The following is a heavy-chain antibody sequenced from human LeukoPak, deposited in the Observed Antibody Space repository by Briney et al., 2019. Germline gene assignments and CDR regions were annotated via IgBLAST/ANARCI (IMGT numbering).Heavy chain of an antibody. J-gene: IGHJ4*02. V-gene: IGHV3-30*18. CDR1: GFIFSSYG. Sequence: HPGGSLRLSCAASGFIFSSYGIHWVRQAPGKGLEWVGVISNDGTDKYYADSVKGRFTISRDNSKNTLFLQMNSLRAEDTAVYYCAKDPYDYYDSSGYYYEPYFDYWGQGTLVTVSS. D-gene: IGHD3-22*01. CDR3: AKDPYDYYDSSGYYYEPYFDY. CDR2: ISNDGTDK.